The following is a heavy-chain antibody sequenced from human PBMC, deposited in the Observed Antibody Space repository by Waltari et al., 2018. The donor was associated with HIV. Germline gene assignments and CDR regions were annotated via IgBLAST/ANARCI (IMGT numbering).Heavy chain of an antibody. Sequence: QVQLVESGGGVVQPGRSLRLSCAASGFTFSNFSIQWVRQAPGKGLEWVAVKWYDGENKYYADSVKGRFTISRDNSKNTLYLQMNSLRVEDTAVYYCARGGYYYDISGYYHYWGQGTLVTVSS. CDR3: ARGGYYYDISGYYHY. D-gene: IGHD3-22*01. CDR2: KWYDGENK. J-gene: IGHJ4*02. V-gene: IGHV3-33*01. CDR1: GFTFSNFS.